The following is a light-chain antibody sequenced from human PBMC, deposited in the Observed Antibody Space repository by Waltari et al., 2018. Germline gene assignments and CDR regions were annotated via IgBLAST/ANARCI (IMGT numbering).Light chain of an antibody. Sequence: QSALTQSASVSGSPGQSITISCTGTSSDVGGYNHVSWYQQHPGKAPKLMIYDVTNRPSGVSNLFSGSKSGNTASLTISGLQAEDEADYYCSSYTRSSALVFGGGTKLTVL. J-gene: IGLJ2*01. V-gene: IGLV2-14*03. CDR2: DVT. CDR1: SSDVGGYNH. CDR3: SSYTRSSALV.